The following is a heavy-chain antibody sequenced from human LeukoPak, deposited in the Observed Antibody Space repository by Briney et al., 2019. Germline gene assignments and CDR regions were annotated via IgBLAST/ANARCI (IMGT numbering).Heavy chain of an antibody. D-gene: IGHD2-21*02. CDR2: IKQGGSEE. CDR3: ARDIVVVTAYFDC. J-gene: IGHJ4*02. V-gene: IGHV3-7*05. CDR1: GFTFSSYW. Sequence: GGSLRLSCAASGFTFSSYWMSWVRQAPGKGLEWVANIKQGGSEEYYVDSVKGRFTISRDNAKNSLYLQMNSLRAEDAAVYYCARDIVVVTAYFDCWGQGTLVTVSS.